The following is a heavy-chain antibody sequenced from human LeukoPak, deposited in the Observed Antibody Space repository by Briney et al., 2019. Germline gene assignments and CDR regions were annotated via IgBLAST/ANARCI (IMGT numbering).Heavy chain of an antibody. D-gene: IGHD6-13*01. CDR2: MNPNSGNT. Sequence: ASVKVSCKASGYTFTSYGISWVRQAPGQGLEWMGWMNPNSGNTGYAQKFQGRVTMTRDTSTSTVYMELSSLRSEDTAVYYCARDRDVSIAAAGKPRTGIDYWGQGALVTVSS. CDR3: ARDRDVSIAAAGKPRTGIDY. J-gene: IGHJ4*02. CDR1: GYTFTSYG. V-gene: IGHV1-8*01.